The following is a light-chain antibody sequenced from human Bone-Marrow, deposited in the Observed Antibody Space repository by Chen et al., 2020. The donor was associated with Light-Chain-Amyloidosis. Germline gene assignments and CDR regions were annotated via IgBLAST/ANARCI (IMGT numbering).Light chain of an antibody. CDR3: QHYNNWPFI. V-gene: IGKV3-15*01. CDR2: HAY. CDR1: QRVSNK. J-gene: IGKJ5*01. Sequence: EIVMTQSPDTLSVSPGERVTLSCRASQRVSNKLAWYQQKPGQAPRLLLWHAYARANGIPDRFSGSGSGTEFTLTISSLQSEDFAVYHCQHYNNWPFIFGQGTRLEIK.